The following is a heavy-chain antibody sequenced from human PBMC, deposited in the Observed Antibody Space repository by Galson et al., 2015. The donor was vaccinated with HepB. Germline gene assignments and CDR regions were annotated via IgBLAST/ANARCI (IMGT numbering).Heavy chain of an antibody. J-gene: IGHJ6*02. V-gene: IGHV4-34*01. CDR3: ARGAKGATVRGVIQQRKNYGMDV. CDR2: INHSGST. D-gene: IGHD3-10*01. CDR1: GGSFSGYY. Sequence: ETLSLTCAVYGGSFSGYYWSWIRQPPGKGLEWIGEINHSGSTNYNPSLKSRDTISVDTSKNQFSLKLSSVTAADTAVYYCARGAKGATVRGVIQQRKNYGMDVWGQGTTVTVSS.